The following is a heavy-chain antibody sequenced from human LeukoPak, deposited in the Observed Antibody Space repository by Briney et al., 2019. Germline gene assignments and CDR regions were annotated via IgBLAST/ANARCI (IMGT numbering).Heavy chain of an antibody. D-gene: IGHD3-22*01. Sequence: PSETLSLTCAVYGGSFSGYYWSWIRQPPGKGLEWIGEINHSGSTNYNPSLKSRVTISVDTSRNQFSLKLSSVTAADTAVYYCARGRSGYSRMDVWGQGTTVTVS. CDR2: INHSGST. J-gene: IGHJ6*02. CDR3: ARGRSGYSRMDV. CDR1: GGSFSGYY. V-gene: IGHV4-34*01.